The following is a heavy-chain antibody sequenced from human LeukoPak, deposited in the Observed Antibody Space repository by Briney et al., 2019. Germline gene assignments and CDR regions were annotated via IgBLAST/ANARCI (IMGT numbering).Heavy chain of an antibody. Sequence: CLRLSSAPSRLTFTKDAIRSVRQTPGERLWWVLVISYDGSNQYKADSVKGRFTISRDNSKNTLYLQMNSLRVPDTAVYYCAKDRVVAMNHFDYWGQGTLVTVSS. CDR1: RLTFTKDA. CDR2: ISYDGSNQ. CDR3: AKDRVVAMNHFDY. D-gene: IGHD2-15*01. J-gene: IGHJ4*02. V-gene: IGHV3-30*18.